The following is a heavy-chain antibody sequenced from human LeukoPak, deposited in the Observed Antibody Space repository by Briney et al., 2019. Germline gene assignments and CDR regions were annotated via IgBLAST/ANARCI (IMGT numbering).Heavy chain of an antibody. CDR2: ISSSGSTI. D-gene: IGHD3-10*01. Sequence: GGSLRLSCAASRFTFSDYYMSWIRQAPGKGLEWVSYISSSGSTIYYADSVKGRFTISRDNAKNSLYLQMYSLRAEDTAVYYCARVGVDYYGSGSYDYWGQGTLVTVSS. CDR3: ARVGVDYYGSGSYDY. V-gene: IGHV3-11*01. J-gene: IGHJ4*02. CDR1: RFTFSDYY.